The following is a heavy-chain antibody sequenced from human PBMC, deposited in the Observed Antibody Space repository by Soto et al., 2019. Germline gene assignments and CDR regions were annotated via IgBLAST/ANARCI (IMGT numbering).Heavy chain of an antibody. V-gene: IGHV1-69*01. J-gene: IGHJ4*02. CDR2: IIPIFGTA. CDR1: GGTFSSYA. Sequence: QVQLVQSGAEVKKPGSSVKVSCKASGGTFSSYAISWVRQAPGQGLEWMGGIIPIFGTANYALKFQGRVTITAAESTSTAYMARSSLRSEDTAVYYCARDLGGGYSSTHECLVNNYFDYWGQGTLVTVSS. CDR3: ARDLGGGYSSTHECLVNNYFDY. D-gene: IGHD5-18*01.